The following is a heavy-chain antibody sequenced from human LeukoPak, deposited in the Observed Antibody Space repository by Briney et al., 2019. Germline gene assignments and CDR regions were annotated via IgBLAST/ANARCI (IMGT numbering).Heavy chain of an antibody. CDR3: ARSAESAIGATTFDY. CDR1: GFIFSTY. J-gene: IGHJ4*02. V-gene: IGHV3-21*01. Sequence: GGSLRLSCAASGFIFSTYMNWVRPAPGKGLEWVSSLTSSSGDIYYADSVKGRFTISGDNAMNSVYLHMNSLRAEDTAVYYCARSAESAIGATTFDYWGQGALVTVSS. CDR2: LTSSSGDI. D-gene: IGHD2-15*01.